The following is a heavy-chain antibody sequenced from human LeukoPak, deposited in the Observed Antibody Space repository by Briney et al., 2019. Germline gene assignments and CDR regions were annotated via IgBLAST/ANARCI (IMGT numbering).Heavy chain of an antibody. V-gene: IGHV3-23*01. J-gene: IGHJ4*02. CDR1: GFTFSSYA. CDR2: ISGSGGST. CDR3: AKVVHDFWSGSDY. Sequence: GGSLRLSCAASGFTFSSYAMSCVRQAPGKGLEWVSVISGSGGSTIYADSVKGRFTISRDNSKNTLYLQMNSLRAEDTAVYYCAKVVHDFWSGSDYWGQGTLVTVSS. D-gene: IGHD3-3*01.